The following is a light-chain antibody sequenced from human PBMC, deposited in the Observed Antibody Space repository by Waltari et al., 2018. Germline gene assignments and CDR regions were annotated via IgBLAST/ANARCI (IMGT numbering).Light chain of an antibody. CDR3: QQLIDYPLT. Sequence: DIQLTQSPSFLSASVGDRVTITCRASRGIGNSLAWNQQKPGKAPKLLIYAASTLQTGVPSRFSGSGYGTEFTLAISSLQPEDFATYYCQQLIDYPLTFGGGTKVEIK. CDR2: AAS. V-gene: IGKV1-9*01. CDR1: RGIGNS. J-gene: IGKJ4*01.